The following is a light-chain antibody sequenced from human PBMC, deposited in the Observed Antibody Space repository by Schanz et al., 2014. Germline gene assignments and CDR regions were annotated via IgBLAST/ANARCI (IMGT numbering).Light chain of an antibody. Sequence: EMVMTQSPATLSVSLGERATLTCRASQSVSINLAWYQQKPGQAPRLLIYDASNRATGIPARFSGGVSGTDFTLTISRLEPEDFAVYYCQHYSLSPLFGQGTKVDI. V-gene: IGKV3D-15*01. CDR1: QSVSIN. CDR2: DAS. CDR3: QHYSLSPL. J-gene: IGKJ1*01.